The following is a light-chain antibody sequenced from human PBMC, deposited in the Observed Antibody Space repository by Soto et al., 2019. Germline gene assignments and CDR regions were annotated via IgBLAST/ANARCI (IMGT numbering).Light chain of an antibody. V-gene: IGKV3-20*01. CDR3: QQYGSSFMYT. Sequence: EIVLTQSPGTLSLSPGERATLSCRASQSVSSSYLAWYQQKPGQAPRLLIYGASSRATGIPDRFSGSGSGTDFTLTISRLEPEDFAVYYCQQYGSSFMYTFGHGTKLEIK. CDR2: GAS. CDR1: QSVSSSY. J-gene: IGKJ2*01.